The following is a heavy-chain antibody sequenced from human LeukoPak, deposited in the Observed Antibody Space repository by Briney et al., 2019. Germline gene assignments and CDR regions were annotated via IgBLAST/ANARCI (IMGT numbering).Heavy chain of an antibody. Sequence: SVKVSCKASGYTFTGYYMHWVRQAPGQGLEWMGRINPNSGSANYAQKFQGRVTMTRDTSISTAYMELSRLRSDDTAVYYCASLARSGYYAAWGQGTLVTVSS. CDR1: GYTFTGYY. V-gene: IGHV1-2*06. CDR3: ASLARSGYYAA. D-gene: IGHD3-22*01. J-gene: IGHJ5*02. CDR2: INPNSGSA.